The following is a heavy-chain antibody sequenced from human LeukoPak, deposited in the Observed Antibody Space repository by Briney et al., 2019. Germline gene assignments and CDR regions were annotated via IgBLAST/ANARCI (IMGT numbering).Heavy chain of an antibody. CDR3: ARDSDYYDSSGCLDY. D-gene: IGHD3-22*01. V-gene: IGHV3-23*01. J-gene: IGHJ4*02. CDR2: ISTTGGTI. Sequence: GGSLRLSCAASGFTFSTFAMDWVRQAPGKGLEWVSAISTTGGTIYYADSVKGPFTISRDNSKNTLYLQMNSLRAEDTAVYYCARDSDYYDSSGCLDYWGQGTLVTVSS. CDR1: GFTFSTFA.